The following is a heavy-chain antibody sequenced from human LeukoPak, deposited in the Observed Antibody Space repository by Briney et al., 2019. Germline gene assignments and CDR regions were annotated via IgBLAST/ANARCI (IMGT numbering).Heavy chain of an antibody. Sequence: PGGSLRLSCAASGFTFSSYVMSWVRQAPGEGLEWVSAVSGSGGSTYYADSVKGRFTMSRDNSKNTLYLQMNSLRAEDTAVYYCAKGGWLGYCSSTSCYWGFDYWGQGTLVTVSS. CDR2: VSGSGGST. CDR3: AKGGWLGYCSSTSCYWGFDY. J-gene: IGHJ4*02. D-gene: IGHD2-2*01. V-gene: IGHV3-23*01. CDR1: GFTFSSYV.